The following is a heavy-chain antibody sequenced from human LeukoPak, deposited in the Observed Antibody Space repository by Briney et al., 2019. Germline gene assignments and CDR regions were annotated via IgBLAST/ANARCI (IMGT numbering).Heavy chain of an antibody. D-gene: IGHD2-2*02. CDR3: ARPLTYLQFDP. V-gene: IGHV4-34*01. CDR2: INHSGST. CDR1: GGSFSGYY. Sequence: SETLSLTCAVYGGSFSGYYWSWIRQPPGKGLEWIGEINHSGSTNYNPSLKSRVTISVDTSKNQFSLKLSSVTAADTAVYYCARPLTYLQFDPWGQGNLVTVSS. J-gene: IGHJ5*02.